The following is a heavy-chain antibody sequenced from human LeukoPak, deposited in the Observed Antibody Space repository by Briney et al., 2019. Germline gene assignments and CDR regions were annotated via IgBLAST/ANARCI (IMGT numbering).Heavy chain of an antibody. CDR2: IYYSGIT. D-gene: IGHD3-22*01. CDR1: GGSISSDH. V-gene: IGHV4-59*08. Sequence: SETLSLTCTVSGGSISSDHWSWIRQPPGKGLEWIGYIYYSGITNYNPSLKSRVTISVDTSKNQFSLKLSSVTAADTAVYYCARLHYDSSGYYYFDYWGQGTLVTVSS. CDR3: ARLHYDSSGYYYFDY. J-gene: IGHJ4*02.